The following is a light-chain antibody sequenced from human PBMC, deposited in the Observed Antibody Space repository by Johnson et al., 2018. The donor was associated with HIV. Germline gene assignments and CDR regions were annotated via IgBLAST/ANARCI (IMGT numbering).Light chain of an antibody. CDR2: ENN. Sequence: QSVLTQPPSVSAAPGQKVTISCSGSSSNIGNNYVSWYQQLPGTAPKLLIYENNKRPSGIPDRFSGSKSVTSATLGITGLQTGDEADYYGGTWDSSLSQGVFGTGTKVTVL. J-gene: IGLJ1*01. V-gene: IGLV1-51*02. CDR3: GTWDSSLSQGV. CDR1: SSNIGNNY.